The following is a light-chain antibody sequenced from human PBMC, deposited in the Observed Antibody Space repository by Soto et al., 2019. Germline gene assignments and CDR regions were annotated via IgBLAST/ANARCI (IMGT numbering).Light chain of an antibody. CDR3: QQRANWPPAIT. Sequence: EIVLTQSPATLSLSPGEGATLSCRASQSVSSYLAWYQQKPGQAPRLLIYDVSKRATGIPARFSGSGSGTDFTLTISSLEPEDFAFYYCQQRANWPPAITFGQGTRLDIK. V-gene: IGKV3-11*01. CDR2: DVS. J-gene: IGKJ5*01. CDR1: QSVSSY.